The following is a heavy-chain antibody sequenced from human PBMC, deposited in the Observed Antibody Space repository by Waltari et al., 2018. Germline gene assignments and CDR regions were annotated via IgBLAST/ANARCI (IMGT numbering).Heavy chain of an antibody. CDR3: AKSSVAVAGYYFDY. Sequence: EVQLVESGGGLVQPGRSLRLSCAASGFTFDDYAMHWVRPAPGKGLDWVSGISWNSGIIGDADSVKRGFSIARDNAKNALYLQMNSLRAEDTALYYCAKSSVAVAGYYFDYWGQGTLVTVSS. CDR1: GFTFDDYA. D-gene: IGHD6-19*01. J-gene: IGHJ4*02. V-gene: IGHV3-9*01. CDR2: ISWNSGII.